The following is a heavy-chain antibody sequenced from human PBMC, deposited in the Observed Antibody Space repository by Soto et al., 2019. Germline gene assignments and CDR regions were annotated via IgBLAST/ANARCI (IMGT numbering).Heavy chain of an antibody. CDR3: VKDESINWYSGHFRH. CDR2: INWNSGSI. CDR1: GLTFDDYA. D-gene: IGHD6-13*01. J-gene: IGHJ1*01. Sequence: GGSLSLSCAASGLTFDDYAMHWVRQVPGKGLEWVSGINWNSGSIGYGDSVKGRFAISRDNAKNSLHLQMNSLSAEDTAFYYCVKDESINWYSGHFRHWGQGTLVTVSS. V-gene: IGHV3-9*01.